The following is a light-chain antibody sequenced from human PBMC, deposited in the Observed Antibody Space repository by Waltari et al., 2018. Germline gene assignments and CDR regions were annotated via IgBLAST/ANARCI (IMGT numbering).Light chain of an antibody. V-gene: IGKV3-20*01. Sequence: EIVLTQSPGTLSLSPGESASLSCSASQSLGNTYLAWSQQKPGQAPRLLIFDASRRATGIPDRFSGSGSGTDFTLTISRLEPEDFAVYFCQKYGRTPRPFGGGTKVEI. CDR3: QKYGRTPRP. CDR2: DAS. CDR1: QSLGNTY. J-gene: IGKJ4*01.